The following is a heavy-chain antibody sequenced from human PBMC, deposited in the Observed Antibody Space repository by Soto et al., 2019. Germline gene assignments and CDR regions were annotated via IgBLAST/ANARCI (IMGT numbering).Heavy chain of an antibody. D-gene: IGHD2-15*01. V-gene: IGHV1-18*01. CDR3: ARDGDACSGGSCYSNY. CDR2: ISAYNSNT. J-gene: IGHJ4*02. Sequence: VASVKVSCKASGYTFTSYGISWVRQAPRQGLEWMGWISAYNSNTNYAQKLQGRVTMTTDTSTSTAYMELRSLRSDDTAVSYCARDGDACSGGSCYSNYWGQGTLVTVSS. CDR1: GYTFTSYG.